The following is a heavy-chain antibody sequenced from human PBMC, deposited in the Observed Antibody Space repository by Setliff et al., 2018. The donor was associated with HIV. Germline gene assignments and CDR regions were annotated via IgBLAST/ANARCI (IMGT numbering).Heavy chain of an antibody. CDR3: ASRDTSRYFDDY. J-gene: IGHJ4*01. CDR2: IHYSGST. D-gene: IGHD3-22*01. Sequence: SETLSLTCSVSGDSISSGGHYWSWIRQSPGKGLEWIGYIHYSGSTYFNPSLKSRVSISTDTSKNQFSLKLTSVTAADTAVYYCASRDTSRYFDDYWGQERWSPSPQ. CDR1: GDSISSGGHY. V-gene: IGHV4-30-4*08.